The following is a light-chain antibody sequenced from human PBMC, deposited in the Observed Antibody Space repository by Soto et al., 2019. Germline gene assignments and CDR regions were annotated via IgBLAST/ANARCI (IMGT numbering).Light chain of an antibody. CDR3: QQYNSYSIT. V-gene: IGKV1-5*01. Sequence: DIQMTQSPSTLSASVGDRVTITCRASQSISSWLAWYQQKPGKAPKLLIYDASSLASGVPARFSGSGSGTDFTLTISSLQPDDFATYYCQQYNSYSITFGQGTRLEIK. CDR2: DAS. J-gene: IGKJ5*01. CDR1: QSISSW.